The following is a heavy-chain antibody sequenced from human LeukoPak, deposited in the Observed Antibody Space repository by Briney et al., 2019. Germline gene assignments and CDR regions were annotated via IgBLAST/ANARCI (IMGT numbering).Heavy chain of an antibody. CDR3: ARGSHYDILTGYYFFDY. CDR2: INHSGST. J-gene: IGHJ4*02. CDR1: GGSFSGYY. V-gene: IGHV4-34*01. D-gene: IGHD3-9*01. Sequence: SETLSLTCAVYGGSFSGYYWSWIRQPPGKGLEWIGEINHSGSTNYNPSLKSRVTISVDTSKHQFSLKLSSVTAADTAVYYCARGSHYDILTGYYFFDYWGQGTLVTVSS.